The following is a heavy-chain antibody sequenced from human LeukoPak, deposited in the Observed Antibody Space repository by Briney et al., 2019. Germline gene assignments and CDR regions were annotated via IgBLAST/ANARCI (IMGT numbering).Heavy chain of an antibody. CDR3: ARVRQELTYYYDSRKKGAHYYFDH. CDR2: INPNSGGT. J-gene: IGHJ4*02. D-gene: IGHD3-22*01. Sequence: ASVKVSCKASGYTFTGYYMHWVRQAPGQGLEWMGWINPNSGGTNYAQKFQGRVTMTRDTSISTAYMELSRLRSDDTAVYYCARVRQELTYYYDSRKKGAHYYFDHWGQGTLVTVSS. V-gene: IGHV1-2*02. CDR1: GYTFTGYY.